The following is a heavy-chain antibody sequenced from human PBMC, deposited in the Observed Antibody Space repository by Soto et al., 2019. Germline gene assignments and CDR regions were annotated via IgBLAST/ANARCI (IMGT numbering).Heavy chain of an antibody. D-gene: IGHD2-2*01. CDR2: IIPIFGTA. J-gene: IGHJ5*02. CDR1: GGTFSSYA. CDR3: ARGLVPHKASPFDP. Sequence: SVKVSCKASGGTFSSYAISWVREAPGQGLEWMGGIIPIFGTANYAQKFQGRVTITADESTSTAYMELSSLRSEDTAVYYCARGLVPHKASPFDPWGQGTLVTVSS. V-gene: IGHV1-69*13.